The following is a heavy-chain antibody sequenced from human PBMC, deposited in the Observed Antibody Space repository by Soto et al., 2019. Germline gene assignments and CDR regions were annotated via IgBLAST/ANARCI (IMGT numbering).Heavy chain of an antibody. CDR2: SRNKANSYST. J-gene: IGHJ4*02. CDR3: ARAWTGPKALDF. Sequence: EVQLVESGGGLVQPGGSLRLSCAASGFSLSDHYMDWVRQAPGKGLEWVGRSRNKANSYSTEYAASVKGRFTISRDDSENSLYLQMNSLKTEDTAVYYCARAWTGPKALDFWGQGTLVTVSS. V-gene: IGHV3-72*01. CDR1: GFSLSDHY.